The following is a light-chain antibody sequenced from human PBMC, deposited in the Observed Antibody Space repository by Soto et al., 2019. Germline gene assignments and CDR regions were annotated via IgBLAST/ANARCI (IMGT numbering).Light chain of an antibody. CDR1: SSDVGGYNY. V-gene: IGLV2-14*01. J-gene: IGLJ1*01. Sequence: QSDLTQPASVSGSPGQSITISCTGTSSDVGGYNYVSWYQQHPGKAPKLMIFDVSNRPSGVSNRFSGSKSGNTASLTISGLPAEDEADYFCRSYTSSSTLYVFGTGTKLTVL. CDR2: DVS. CDR3: RSYTSSSTLYV.